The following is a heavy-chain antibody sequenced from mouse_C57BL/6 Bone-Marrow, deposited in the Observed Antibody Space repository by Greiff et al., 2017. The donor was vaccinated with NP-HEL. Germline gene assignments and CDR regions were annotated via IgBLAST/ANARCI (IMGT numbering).Heavy chain of an antibody. J-gene: IGHJ4*01. CDR2: IDPETGGT. Sequence: VQVVESGAELVRPGASVTLSCKASGYTFTDYEMHWVKQTPVHGLEWIGAIDPETGGTAYNQKFKGKAILTADKSSSTAYMELRSLTSEDSAVYYCTRGIYYDYHGAMDYWGQGTSVTVSS. D-gene: IGHD2-4*01. CDR1: GYTFTDYE. CDR3: TRGIYYDYHGAMDY. V-gene: IGHV1-15*01.